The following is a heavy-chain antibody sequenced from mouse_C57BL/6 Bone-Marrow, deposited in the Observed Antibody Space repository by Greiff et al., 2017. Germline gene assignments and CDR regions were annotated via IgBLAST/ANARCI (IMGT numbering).Heavy chain of an antibody. Sequence: EVQVVESGAELVRPGASVKLSCTASGFNIKDDYMHWVKQRPEQGLEWIGWIDPETGDTEYASKFQGKATIPADTSSNTAYLQLSSLTSEDTAVSYCTSLWDYWGQGTTLTVSS. V-gene: IGHV14-4*01. J-gene: IGHJ2*01. CDR3: TSLWDY. CDR2: IDPETGDT. CDR1: GFNIKDDY. D-gene: IGHD1-1*02.